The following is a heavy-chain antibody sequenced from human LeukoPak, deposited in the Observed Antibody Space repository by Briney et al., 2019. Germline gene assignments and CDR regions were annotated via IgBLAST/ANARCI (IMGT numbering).Heavy chain of an antibody. CDR2: IYYSGTT. D-gene: IGHD6-13*01. CDR1: GGSISSYY. J-gene: IGHJ4*02. CDR3: ARGVYIAAAQYAY. Sequence: PSETLSLTCTVSGGSISSYYRSWIRQPPGQGLEWIGYIYYSGTTNYNPSLKSRVTISVDTSKNQFSLKLSSVTAADTAVYYCARGVYIAAAQYAYWGQGTLVTVSS. V-gene: IGHV4-59*01.